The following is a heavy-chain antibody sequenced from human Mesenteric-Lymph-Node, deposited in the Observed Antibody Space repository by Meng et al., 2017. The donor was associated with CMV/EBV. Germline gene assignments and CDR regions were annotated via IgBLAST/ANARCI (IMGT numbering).Heavy chain of an antibody. CDR2: VHYTGST. J-gene: IGHJ5*02. D-gene: IGHD6-19*01. CDR1: GDSISSFYY. Sequence: LRLRESGPGQVKPSETLSLPCTVSGDSISSFYYWGWIRQPPGRGLEWIGSVHYTGSTYYSPSLKSRVTVSVDTSKNQFSLRLTSVTAADTAVYYCARPFPSWQSPRLDPFGAWGQGTLVTVSS. CDR3: ARPFPSWQSPRLDPFGA. V-gene: IGHV4-39*01.